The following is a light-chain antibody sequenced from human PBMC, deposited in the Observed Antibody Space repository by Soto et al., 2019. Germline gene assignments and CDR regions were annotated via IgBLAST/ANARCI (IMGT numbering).Light chain of an antibody. CDR3: QQYSNWPPIT. CDR2: DTS. CDR1: QSVSIH. Sequence: ETVMTQSPGTLSVSLVEIATLSCRASQSVSIHLAWYQQKPGQAPRLLIYDTSTRATGIPARFSGSGSGTEFTLTISSLQSEDFAVYYCQQYSNWPPITFGQGTRLEIK. V-gene: IGKV3-15*01. J-gene: IGKJ5*01.